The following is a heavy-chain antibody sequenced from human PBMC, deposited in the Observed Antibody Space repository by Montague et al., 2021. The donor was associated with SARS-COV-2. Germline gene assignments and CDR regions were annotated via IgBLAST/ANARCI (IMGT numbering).Heavy chain of an antibody. D-gene: IGHD3-3*01. CDR1: GTTRKSNYY. CDR2: LYYSGNA. V-gene: IGHV4-39*01. Sequence: SETLSLTCSFSGTTRKSNYYWGWIRQPPGKGLEWVGSLYYSGNAXXSPSLRSRVTISVDTSRSQFSLQLTSVTVADTAIYYCARGIDFGLVASRSHYFDTWGQGTLVSVSS. CDR3: ARGIDFGLVASRSHYFDT. J-gene: IGHJ4*02.